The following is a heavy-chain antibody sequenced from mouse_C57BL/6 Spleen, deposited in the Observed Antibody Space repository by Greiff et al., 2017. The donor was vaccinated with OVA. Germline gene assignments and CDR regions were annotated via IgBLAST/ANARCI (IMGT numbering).Heavy chain of an antibody. CDR2: IDPSDSET. D-gene: IGHD1-1*01. CDR3: ARSGYGSSPHWYFDD. Sequence: QVQLQQPGAELVRPGSSVKLSCKASGYTFTSYWMHWVKQRPIQGLEWIGNIDPSDSETHYNQKFKDKATLTVDKSSSTAYMQLSSLTSEDSAVYYCARSGYGSSPHWYFDDWGTGTTVTVSS. CDR1: GYTFTSYW. V-gene: IGHV1-52*01. J-gene: IGHJ1*03.